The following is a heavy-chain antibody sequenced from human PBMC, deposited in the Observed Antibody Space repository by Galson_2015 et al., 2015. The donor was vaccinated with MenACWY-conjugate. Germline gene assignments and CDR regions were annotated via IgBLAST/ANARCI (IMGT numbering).Heavy chain of an antibody. Sequence: SVKVSCKASGYTFTKSFVHWVRQAPGQGLEWMGMINVGRDVTDYARKFQGRVTVTRDTSTSTVYMELSSLGSEDTAVYYCAREPHLAACYFDFWGQGTLVTVSS. CDR2: INVGRDVT. J-gene: IGHJ4*02. V-gene: IGHV1-46*01. CDR1: GYTFTKSF. CDR3: AREPHLAACYFDF. D-gene: IGHD1-14*01.